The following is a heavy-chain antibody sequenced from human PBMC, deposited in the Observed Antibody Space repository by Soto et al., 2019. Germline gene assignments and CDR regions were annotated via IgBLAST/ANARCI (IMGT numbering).Heavy chain of an antibody. V-gene: IGHV4-39*01. J-gene: IGHJ4*02. CDR2: IHYGGNT. CDR1: GDSISSSAYY. Sequence: SETLSLTCTVSGDSISSSAYYWGWLRQPPGKGLEWVGSIHYGGNTYYNPSLKSRVTISVDTSKNQVSLKLTSVTAADTALYYCASTYCRNGSSTKTDFDYWGKAPLITVSS. CDR3: ASTYCRNGSSTKTDFDY. D-gene: IGHD2-8*01.